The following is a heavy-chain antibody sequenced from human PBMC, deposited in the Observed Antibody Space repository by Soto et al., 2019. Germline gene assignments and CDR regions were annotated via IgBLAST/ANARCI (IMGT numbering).Heavy chain of an antibody. CDR3: ARGIQLWLRRINNGYSG. CDR2: IIPMFGTA. CDR1: GGTFSTYA. J-gene: IGHJ4*02. D-gene: IGHD5-18*01. Sequence: QVPLVQSGAEVKKPESSVKVSCKAPGGTFSTYAISWVRQAPGQGLEWMGGIIPMFGTANYAQRFQDRVTITADESTNTVYMALSRLTSEDTDVYFCARGIQLWLRRINNGYSGWGQGTLVTVSS. V-gene: IGHV1-69*12.